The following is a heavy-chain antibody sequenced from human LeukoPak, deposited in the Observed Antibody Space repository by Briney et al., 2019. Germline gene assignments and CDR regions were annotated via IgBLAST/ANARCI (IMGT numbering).Heavy chain of an antibody. CDR3: ASSPRSYYFDY. V-gene: IGHV4-59*12. J-gene: IGHJ4*02. CDR1: GGSISSYY. CDR2: IYHSGST. Sequence: SETLSLTCTVSGGSISSYYWSWIRQPPGKGLEWIGYIYHSGSTYYNPSLKSRVTISVDRSKNQFSLKLSSVTAADTAVYYCASSPRSYYFDYWGQGTLVTVSS.